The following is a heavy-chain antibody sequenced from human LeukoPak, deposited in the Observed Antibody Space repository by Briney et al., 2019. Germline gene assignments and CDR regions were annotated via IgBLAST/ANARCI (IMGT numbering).Heavy chain of an antibody. Sequence: PSETLSLTCAVSGGSISSGGYSWSWIRQPPGKGLEWIGYIYHSGSTYYNPSLKSRVTISVDRSKNQFSLKLSSVTAADTAVYYCARGKRDYYGSGSFTSAFDYWGQGTLVTVSS. J-gene: IGHJ4*02. D-gene: IGHD3-10*01. CDR3: ARGKRDYYGSGSFTSAFDY. V-gene: IGHV4-30-2*01. CDR1: GGSISSGGYS. CDR2: IYHSGST.